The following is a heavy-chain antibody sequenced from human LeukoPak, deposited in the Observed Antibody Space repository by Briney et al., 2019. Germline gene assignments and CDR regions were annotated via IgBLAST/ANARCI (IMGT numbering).Heavy chain of an antibody. CDR3: VRSNWDYMDV. CDR2: IHKETGET. D-gene: IGHD7-27*01. J-gene: IGHJ6*03. V-gene: IGHV3-74*03. Sequence: GGSLRLSCTASGFTFTTYWMLWVRHAPGEWPMWVSRIHKETGETKCADSVRGRFTMSRDNSKWTVYLQMNNLRADDTGIYYCVRSNWDYMDVWGKGTTVTVSS. CDR1: GFTFTTYW.